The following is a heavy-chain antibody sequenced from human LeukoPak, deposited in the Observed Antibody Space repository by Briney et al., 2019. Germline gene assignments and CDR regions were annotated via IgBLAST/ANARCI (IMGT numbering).Heavy chain of an antibody. CDR3: ARGVGRDGYNDAYDI. D-gene: IGHD5-24*01. J-gene: IGHJ3*02. CDR1: GFTVSSNY. Sequence: PGGSLRLSCAASGFTVSSNYMSWVRQAPGKGLEWVSLIYSGGGTYYADSVKGRFTISRDNSKNTLFLQMNSLRAEDTAVYYCARGVGRDGYNDAYDIWGKGTMVTVFS. V-gene: IGHV3-53*01. CDR2: IYSGGGT.